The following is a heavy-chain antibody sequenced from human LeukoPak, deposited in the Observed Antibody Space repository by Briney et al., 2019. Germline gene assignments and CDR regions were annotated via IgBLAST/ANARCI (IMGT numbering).Heavy chain of an antibody. CDR1: GFTFSNYS. J-gene: IGHJ3*02. CDR3: ARDQGYYSGGSWYSDRGVDSFDI. Sequence: PGGSLRLSCAASGFTFSNYSMNWVRQAPGKGLEWVSSISSSSYSYIYYAASVKGRFTISRDNAKNSLYLQMNSLRDEDTAVYYCARDQGYYSGGSWYSDRGVDSFDIWGQGTMVTVSS. D-gene: IGHD2-15*01. CDR2: ISSSSYSYI. V-gene: IGHV3-21*01.